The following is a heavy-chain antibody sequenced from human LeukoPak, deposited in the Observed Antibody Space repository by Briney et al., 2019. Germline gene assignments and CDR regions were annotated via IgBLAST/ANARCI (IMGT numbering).Heavy chain of an antibody. Sequence: PGGFLRLSCAVSGLTLSSYRMHWVRQAPGKGLVWVSAIETDGKSATYADSVKGRFTISRDNAKNTLYLQMNSLRAEDTAVYFSARDYQGLHYWGQGTLVTVSS. CDR1: GLTLSSYR. D-gene: IGHD3-16*02. CDR2: IETDGKSA. V-gene: IGHV3-74*01. CDR3: ARDYQGLHY. J-gene: IGHJ4*02.